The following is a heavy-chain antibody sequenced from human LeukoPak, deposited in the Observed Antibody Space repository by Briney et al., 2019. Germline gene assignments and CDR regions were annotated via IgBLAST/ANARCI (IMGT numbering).Heavy chain of an antibody. CDR1: GGSFSGYY. V-gene: IGHV4-34*01. Sequence: SETLSLTCAVYGGSFSGYYWSWIRQPPGKGLEWIGEINHSGSTNYNPSLKSRVIISVDTSKNQFSLKLSSVTAADTAVYYCARGIVPAAPFDYRGQGTLVTVSS. CDR3: ARGIVPAAPFDY. D-gene: IGHD2-2*01. J-gene: IGHJ4*02. CDR2: INHSGST.